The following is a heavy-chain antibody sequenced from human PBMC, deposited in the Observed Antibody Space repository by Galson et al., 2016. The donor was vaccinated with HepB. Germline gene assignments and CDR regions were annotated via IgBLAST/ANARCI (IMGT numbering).Heavy chain of an antibody. J-gene: IGHJ4*02. Sequence: TFSSYALSWVRQAPGQGLEWMGGITPIFGKATFAQKFQGRVTMTADTSTGTAYMELRSLRSDDTAVYYCARVDCSGDACYSETHWGQGTLVTVSS. CDR1: TFSSYA. CDR3: ARVDCSGDACYSETH. CDR2: ITPIFGKA. D-gene: IGHD2-15*01. V-gene: IGHV1-69*06.